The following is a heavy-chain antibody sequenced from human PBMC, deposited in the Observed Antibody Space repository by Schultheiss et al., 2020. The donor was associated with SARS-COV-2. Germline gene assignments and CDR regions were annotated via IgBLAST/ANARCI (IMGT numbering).Heavy chain of an antibody. D-gene: IGHD3-22*01. J-gene: IGHJ4*02. CDR2: IYPGDSDT. Sequence: GESLKISCKGSGYSFTSYWIGWVRQMPGKGLEWMGIIYPGDSDTRYSPSFQGQVTISPDRSISTAYLQWSSLKASDTAMYYCARRDDSSGYYFEPVYYFDYWGQGTLVTVSS. V-gene: IGHV5-51*01. CDR1: GYSFTSYW. CDR3: ARRDDSSGYYFEPVYYFDY.